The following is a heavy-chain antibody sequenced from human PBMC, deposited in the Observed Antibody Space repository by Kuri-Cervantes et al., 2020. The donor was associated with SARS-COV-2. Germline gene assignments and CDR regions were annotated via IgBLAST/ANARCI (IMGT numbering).Heavy chain of an antibody. Sequence: GESLKISCAAPGFTFSSYSMNWVRQAPGKGLEWVSYISSSSSTIYYADSVKGRFTISRDNAKNSLYLQMNSLRAEDTAVYYCARVEGISLDYWGQGTLVTVSS. CDR1: GFTFSSYS. CDR2: ISSSSSTI. D-gene: IGHD3-3*01. CDR3: ARVEGISLDY. V-gene: IGHV3-48*01. J-gene: IGHJ4*02.